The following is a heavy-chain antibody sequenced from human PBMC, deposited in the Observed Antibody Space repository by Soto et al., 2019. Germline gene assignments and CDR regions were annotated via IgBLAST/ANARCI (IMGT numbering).Heavy chain of an antibody. V-gene: IGHV1-69*01. CDR2: IIPIFGTA. CDR3: ASMHYYGSGSSYYYYGMDV. J-gene: IGHJ6*02. D-gene: IGHD3-10*01. CDR1: GGTFSSYA. Sequence: QVQLVQSGAEVKKPGSSVKVSCKASGGTFSSYAISWVRQAPGQGLEWMGGIIPIFGTANYAQKFQGRVTITADESTSTAYMELSSLRSEDTAVYYCASMHYYGSGSSYYYYGMDVWGQGTTVTVSS.